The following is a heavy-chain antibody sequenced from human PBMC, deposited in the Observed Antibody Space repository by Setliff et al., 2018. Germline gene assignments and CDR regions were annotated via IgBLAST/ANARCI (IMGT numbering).Heavy chain of an antibody. D-gene: IGHD5-12*01. CDR3: AREGRWDYNYPIY. CDR2: IFYSGDT. V-gene: IGHV4-59*02. J-gene: IGHJ4*02. CDR1: GASVRSHY. Sequence: PSETLSLTCTVSGASVRSHYWSWIRQPPGKGLEWIGFIFYSGDTKSNPSLKSRVTLSRDVAKRQFALNLRSVTAVDTAVYYCAREGRWDYNYPIYWGQGILVTVSS.